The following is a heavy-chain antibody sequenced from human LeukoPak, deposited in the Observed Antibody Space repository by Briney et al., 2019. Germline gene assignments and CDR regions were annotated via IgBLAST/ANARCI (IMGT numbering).Heavy chain of an antibody. Sequence: GGSLRLSCAASGFTFSSYWMHWVRQAPGKGLVWVSRINSDGSSTSYADSVKGRFTISRDNSKNTLYLQMNSLRAEDTAVYYCARVVACSGGSCYSAGHFDYWGQGTLVTVSS. D-gene: IGHD2-15*01. J-gene: IGHJ4*02. CDR2: INSDGSST. V-gene: IGHV3-74*01. CDR3: ARVVACSGGSCYSAGHFDY. CDR1: GFTFSSYW.